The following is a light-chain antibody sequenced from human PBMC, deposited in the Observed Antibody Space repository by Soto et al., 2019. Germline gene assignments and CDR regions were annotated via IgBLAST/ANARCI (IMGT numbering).Light chain of an antibody. J-gene: IGKJ1*01. CDR3: QTFGT. CDR2: GAS. Sequence: DIQMTQSPSSLSASVGDRVTITCRASHAIRHYVAWYQQKPGQVPRLLIYGASTLQSRVPSRFSGSDSGTDFTLTISNLQPEDVATYYCQTFGTFGQGTKVDI. CDR1: HAIRHY. V-gene: IGKV1-27*01.